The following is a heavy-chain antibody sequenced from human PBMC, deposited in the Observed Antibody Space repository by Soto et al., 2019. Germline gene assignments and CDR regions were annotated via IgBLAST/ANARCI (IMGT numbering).Heavy chain of an antibody. D-gene: IGHD3-22*01. CDR2: IKSKTDGGTT. CDR1: GVIFSNAW. CDR3: TTDHPSFYDGSGYDH. Sequence: GGSLRLSCAGAGVIFSNAWMNWVRQAAGQGLEWVGRIKSKTDGGTTDYAAPVKGRFTISRDDSKNTVYLQMNSLKTEDTALYYCTTDHPSFYDGSGYDHWGQGTLVSVSS. V-gene: IGHV3-15*07. J-gene: IGHJ4*02.